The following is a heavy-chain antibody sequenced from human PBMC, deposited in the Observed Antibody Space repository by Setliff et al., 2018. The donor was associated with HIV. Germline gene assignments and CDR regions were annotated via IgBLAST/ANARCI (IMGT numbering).Heavy chain of an antibody. CDR1: GFTFSSYG. V-gene: IGHV3-30*02. CDR2: IRYDGSNK. J-gene: IGHJ4*02. CDR3: VKDPPGRTDHFDY. Sequence: PGGSLRLSCAASGFTFSSYGMHWVRQAPGKGLEWVAFIRYDGSNKYYADSVKGRFTISRDNSKNTLYLQMNSLRAEDTAVYYCVKDPPGRTDHFDYWGQGTLVTVSS.